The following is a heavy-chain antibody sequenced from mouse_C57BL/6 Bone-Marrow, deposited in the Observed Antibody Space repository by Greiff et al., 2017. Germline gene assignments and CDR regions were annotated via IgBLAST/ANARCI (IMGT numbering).Heavy chain of an antibody. J-gene: IGHJ4*01. CDR3: GSWYGNYCKAIDY. CDR1: GYTFTSYW. D-gene: IGHD2-10*02. CDR2: IDPSDSYT. Sequence: QVQLQQSGAELVKPGASVKLSCKASGYTFTSYWMQWVKQRPGQGLEWIGEIDPSDSYTNYNQKFKGKATLTVDTSSSTAYMQLSSLTSEDSAVYYCGSWYGNYCKAIDYWGEGTSVSVSS. V-gene: IGHV1-50*01.